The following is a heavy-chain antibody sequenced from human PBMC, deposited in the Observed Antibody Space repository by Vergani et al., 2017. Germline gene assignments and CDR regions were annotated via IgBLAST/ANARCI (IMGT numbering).Heavy chain of an antibody. Sequence: EVQLLESGGGLVQPGGSLRLSCAASGFTFSSYAMSWVRQAPGKGLEWVSAISGSGGSTYYADSVKGRFTISRDNSKNTLYLQMNSLRAEDTAVYYCAKWSWFDFGVVNGFYYYYYCMDVWGQGTTVTVSS. D-gene: IGHD3-3*01. CDR1: GFTFSSYA. CDR2: ISGSGGST. J-gene: IGHJ6*02. V-gene: IGHV3-23*01. CDR3: AKWSWFDFGVVNGFYYYYYCMDV.